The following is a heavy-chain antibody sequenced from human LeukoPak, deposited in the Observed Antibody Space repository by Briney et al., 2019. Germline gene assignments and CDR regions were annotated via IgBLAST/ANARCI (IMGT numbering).Heavy chain of an antibody. V-gene: IGHV1-46*01. CDR3: ARMAMDPAMVTNFFDL. Sequence: ASVKISCKASGYTFTVYYMYWVRHAPGQGHECMGVIHPSGGGTTYAQKFQGRVTLTKDTATSTVYIELSSLRSDDTAVYYCARMAMDPAMVTNFFDLWGQGTLLIVSA. CDR2: IHPSGGGT. D-gene: IGHD5-18*01. CDR1: GYTFTVYY. J-gene: IGHJ4*02.